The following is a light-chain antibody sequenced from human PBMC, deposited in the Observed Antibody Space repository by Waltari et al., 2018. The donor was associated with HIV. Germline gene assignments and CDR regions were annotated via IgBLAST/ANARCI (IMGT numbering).Light chain of an antibody. J-gene: IGKJ2*01. V-gene: IGKV1-33*01. CDR1: QDIRNY. CDR2: DAS. Sequence: DIQMTQSPSSLSASVGDRVTITCQASQDIRNYLNWYQQKAGKAPKLLIYDASNSETGVPSRFSGSGSGTDFTFTISSLQPEDIATYYCQQFNKLPTFGQGTKLEIK. CDR3: QQFNKLPT.